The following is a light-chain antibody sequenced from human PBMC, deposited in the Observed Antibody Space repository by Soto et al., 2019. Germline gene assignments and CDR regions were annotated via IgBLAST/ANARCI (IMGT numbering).Light chain of an antibody. Sequence: QSVLTQPRSVSGSPGQSVTISCTGTYSDIGSYNDVSWYQHHPAKAPRLMIFDVSQRPSGVPDRFSGSKSGNTASLTISGLQTEDDADYYCCSYVRAYRLMIFGEGTKLTVL. CDR3: CSYVRAYRLMI. CDR2: DVS. J-gene: IGLJ2*01. V-gene: IGLV2-11*01. CDR1: YSDIGSYND.